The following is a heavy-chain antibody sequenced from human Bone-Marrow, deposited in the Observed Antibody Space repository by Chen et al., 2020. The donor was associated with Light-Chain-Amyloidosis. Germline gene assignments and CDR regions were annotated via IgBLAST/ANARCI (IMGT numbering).Heavy chain of an antibody. CDR1: GGASSSYA. V-gene: IGHV1-8*01. CDR3: ARTGTSGYFYYR. CDR2: MNPNNGAT. J-gene: IGHJ4*02. Sequence: QVQLVQSAAEVKKPGSAVKVSCKSLGGASSSYAISWVRQAPGQGLEWVGWMNPNNGATNYAQKCQGRVTMTRNTSISTAYLELSSLRSEDTAMYYCARTGTSGYFYYRWGQGTLVTASS. D-gene: IGHD3-22*01.